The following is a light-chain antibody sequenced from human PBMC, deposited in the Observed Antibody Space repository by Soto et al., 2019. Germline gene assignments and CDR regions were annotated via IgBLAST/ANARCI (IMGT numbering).Light chain of an antibody. J-gene: IGKJ1*01. V-gene: IGKV1-5*03. Sequence: DIQMTQSPSTLSASVGDRVTITCRASQSISSWLAWYQQKPGKAPKLLIYKASSLESGVPSRFSGSGSGTDFTLTISSLQPDDFATYYCQQYNSYSTFGQGPKVEIK. CDR3: QQYNSYST. CDR1: QSISSW. CDR2: KAS.